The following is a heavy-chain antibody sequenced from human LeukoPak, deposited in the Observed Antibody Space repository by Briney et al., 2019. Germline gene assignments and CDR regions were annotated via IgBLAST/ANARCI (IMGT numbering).Heavy chain of an antibody. CDR2: ISGSGGST. J-gene: IGHJ4*02. D-gene: IGHD3-22*01. CDR3: AKPGYYYDSSGYYGY. V-gene: IGHV3-23*01. CDR1: SFTFSSYV. Sequence: PGGSLRLSCGASSFTFSSYVMSWVRQAPGKGLEWVSAISGSGGSTYYADSVKGRFTISRDNSKNTLYLQMNSLRAEDTAVYYCAKPGYYYDSSGYYGYWGQGTLVTVSS.